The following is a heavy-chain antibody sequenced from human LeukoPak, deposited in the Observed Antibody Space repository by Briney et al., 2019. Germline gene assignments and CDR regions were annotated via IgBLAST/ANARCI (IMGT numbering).Heavy chain of an antibody. Sequence: GSLRLSCTASGFTFGDYALSWVRQAPGKGLEWVGFIKSKTYAATTEYAASVAGRFSISRDDSKNIAHLQMNSLKTEDTAVYYRTRHSAFGELPFDYWGQGILVTVSS. J-gene: IGHJ4*02. CDR2: IKSKTYAATT. V-gene: IGHV3-49*04. D-gene: IGHD3-10*01. CDR1: GFTFGDYA. CDR3: TRHSAFGELPFDY.